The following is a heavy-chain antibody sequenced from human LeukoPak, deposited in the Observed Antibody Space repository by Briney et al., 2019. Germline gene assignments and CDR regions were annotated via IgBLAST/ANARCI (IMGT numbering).Heavy chain of an antibody. V-gene: IGHV1-8*01. CDR2: MNPNSGNT. CDR1: GYTFTSYD. D-gene: IGHD3-9*01. J-gene: IGHJ4*02. Sequence: ASVKVSCKASGYTFTSYDINWVRQATGQGLEWMGWMNPNSGNTGYAQKFQGRVTMTRNTSISTAYMELSSLRSEDTAVYYCARVPLRYFDWLSNGLDYWGQGTLVTVSS. CDR3: ARVPLRYFDWLSNGLDY.